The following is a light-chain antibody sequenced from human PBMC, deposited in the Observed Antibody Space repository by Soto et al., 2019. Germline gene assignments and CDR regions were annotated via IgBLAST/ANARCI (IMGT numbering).Light chain of an antibody. V-gene: IGLV2-18*02. CDR3: NSYTSSAMTWV. CDR1: SSDVGSYDY. J-gene: IGLJ3*02. CDR2: NVN. Sequence: QSALIQPPSVSGSPGQSVTISCTGTSSDVGSYDYVSWSQHHPGTVPKPMIYNVNSQPSGVPGRFSGSRSGNMASMTISRLQAEDEAGYYCNSYTSSAMTWVFGGGTKLTVL.